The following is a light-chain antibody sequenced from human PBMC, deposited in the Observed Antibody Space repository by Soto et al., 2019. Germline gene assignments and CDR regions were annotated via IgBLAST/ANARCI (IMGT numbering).Light chain of an antibody. CDR3: QSYDSTLNGQGV. Sequence: QSVLTQAPSVSGAPGQRVTISCTGSSSNIGAGYDVHWYQQVPGTAPKLLIYGNTNRPSGVPDRFSGSKSGTSASLAITGLQAEDEADYYCQSYDSTLNGQGVFGGGTKVTVL. V-gene: IGLV1-40*01. CDR1: SSNIGAGYD. J-gene: IGLJ3*02. CDR2: GNT.